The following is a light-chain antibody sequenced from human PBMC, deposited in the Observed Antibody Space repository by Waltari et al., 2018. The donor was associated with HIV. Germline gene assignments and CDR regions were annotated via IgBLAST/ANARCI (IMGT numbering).Light chain of an antibody. Sequence: QSALPPPASVSGSPGQSITISCPGTSCAVGGYVYVPWYQQHPGKAPKLIIYDVTNRPSGVSNRVSGSKSGNTASLTISGLQAEDEADYYCSSYTTSSTVVFGGGTKLTVL. V-gene: IGLV2-14*01. CDR3: SSYTTSSTVV. J-gene: IGLJ2*01. CDR2: DVT. CDR1: SCAVGGYVY.